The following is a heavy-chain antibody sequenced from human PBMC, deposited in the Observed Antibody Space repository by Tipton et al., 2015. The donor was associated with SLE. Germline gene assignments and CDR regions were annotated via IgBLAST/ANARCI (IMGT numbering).Heavy chain of an antibody. V-gene: IGHV4-39*01. Sequence: TLSLTCTVSGGSISSSSYYWGWIRQPPGKGLEWIGSIYYSGSTYYNPSPKSRVTISVHTSKNHFSLKLSSVTAAETAVYYCARRTTRSSGYFGAFDIWGQGTMVTVSS. J-gene: IGHJ3*02. CDR2: IYYSGST. D-gene: IGHD3-22*01. CDR3: ARRTTRSSGYFGAFDI. CDR1: GGSISSSSYY.